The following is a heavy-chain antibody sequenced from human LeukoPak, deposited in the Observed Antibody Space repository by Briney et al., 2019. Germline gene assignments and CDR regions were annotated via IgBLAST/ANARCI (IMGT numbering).Heavy chain of an antibody. V-gene: IGHV3-21*01. CDR1: GFTFSSYS. CDR2: ISSSSSYI. D-gene: IGHD6-13*01. J-gene: IGHJ4*02. CDR3: AKDWSIPAAGTNSFDY. Sequence: PGGSLRLSCAAPGFTFSSYSMNWVRQAPGKGLEWVSSISSSSSYIYYADSVKGRFTISRDNSKNTLYLQMNSLRAEDTAVYYCAKDWSIPAAGTNSFDYWGQGTLVTVSS.